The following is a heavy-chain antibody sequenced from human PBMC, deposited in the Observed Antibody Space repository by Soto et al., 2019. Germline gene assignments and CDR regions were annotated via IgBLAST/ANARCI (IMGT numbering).Heavy chain of an antibody. Sequence: EVQLVESGGGLVQPGESLRLSCAASGFTVSNYHMTWVRQAPGKGLEWVSAVYADGATSHADSVKDRFTVSRDNSRNTLNLQMGGLRAEDKAVYYFARSGGGLDYWGQGTLVTVSS. D-gene: IGHD3-10*01. CDR2: VYADGAT. CDR1: GFTVSNYH. J-gene: IGHJ4*02. CDR3: ARSGGGLDY. V-gene: IGHV3-66*01.